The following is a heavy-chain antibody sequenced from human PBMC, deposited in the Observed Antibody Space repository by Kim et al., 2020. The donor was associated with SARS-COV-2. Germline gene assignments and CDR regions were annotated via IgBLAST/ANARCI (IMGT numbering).Heavy chain of an antibody. CDR1: GFTFSSYA. J-gene: IGHJ4*02. V-gene: IGHV3-23*01. CDR3: ARKDDDTDNFDY. CDR2: ISGGGVST. Sequence: GGSLRLSCAASGFTFSSYAMSWVRQAPGKGLEWVSTISGGGVSTFYADSVRGRFTISRDNSKNTIYLQVNSLRAEDTAVYFCARKDDDTDNFDYWGQGTLVTVSS. D-gene: IGHD3-22*01.